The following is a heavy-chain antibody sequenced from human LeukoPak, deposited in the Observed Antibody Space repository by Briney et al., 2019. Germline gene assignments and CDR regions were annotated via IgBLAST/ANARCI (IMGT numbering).Heavy chain of an antibody. Sequence: GGSLRLSCAASGFTFSSYEMNWVRQAPGKGLEWVSYISSSGSTIYYADSVKGRFTISRDNSKNTLYLQMNSLRAEDTAVYYCACGYSYVEMYWGQGTLVTVSS. CDR2: ISSSGSTI. V-gene: IGHV3-48*03. CDR3: ACGYSYVEMY. CDR1: GFTFSSYE. J-gene: IGHJ4*02. D-gene: IGHD5-18*01.